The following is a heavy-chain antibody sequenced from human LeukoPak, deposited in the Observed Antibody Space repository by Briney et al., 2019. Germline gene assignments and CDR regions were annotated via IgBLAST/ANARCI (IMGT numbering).Heavy chain of an antibody. CDR1: GYIFTSYG. Sequence: ASVRVSCKASGYIFTSYGLSWVRQAPGQGLEWMGWISANNGHTHYAQKFQGRLTITRDMSTRTVDMELRSLRSDDTAVYYCARDMRHYRYYESDEYYFNFEHWGQGTLVTVSS. V-gene: IGHV1-18*01. J-gene: IGHJ4*02. D-gene: IGHD3-22*01. CDR3: ARDMRHYRYYESDEYYFNFEH. CDR2: ISANNGHT.